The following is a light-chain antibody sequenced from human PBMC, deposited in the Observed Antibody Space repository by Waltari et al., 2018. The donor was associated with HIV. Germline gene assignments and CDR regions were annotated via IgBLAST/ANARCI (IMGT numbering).Light chain of an antibody. V-gene: IGKV3-20*01. J-gene: IGKJ2*01. CDR1: QSVSSSY. CDR2: GAS. Sequence: EIVLTQSPCTLSLSPGARATLSCRASQSVSSSYLAWYQQKPGQAPRRLIYGASSRATGIPDRFSGSGSGTDFTLTISRLEPEDFAVYYCQQYGSSPYTFGQGTKLEIK. CDR3: QQYGSSPYT.